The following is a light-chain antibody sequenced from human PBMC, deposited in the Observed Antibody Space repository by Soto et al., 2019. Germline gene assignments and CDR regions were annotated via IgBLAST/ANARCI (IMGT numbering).Light chain of an antibody. V-gene: IGLV2-14*01. CDR2: EVR. CDR3: TSYTITTTLVL. Sequence: QSVLTQPASVSGSPGQSITISCTGTSSDVGGYNYVSWYQQHPGKAPKLIIYEVRSRPSGVSNRFSGSKSGNTASLTISGLQAEDEADYYCTSYTITTTLVLFGGGTQLTVL. J-gene: IGLJ3*02. CDR1: SSDVGGYNY.